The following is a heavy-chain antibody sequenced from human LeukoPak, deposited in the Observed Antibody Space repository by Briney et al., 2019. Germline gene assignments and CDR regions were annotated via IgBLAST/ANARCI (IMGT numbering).Heavy chain of an antibody. V-gene: IGHV1-18*01. CDR3: ARDTAMIMGDFDC. J-gene: IGHJ4*02. CDR2: ISGFHGNT. D-gene: IGHD5-18*01. Sequence: ASVKVSCKASGYTFNNYGITWVRQAPGQGLEWMGWISGFHGNTNYAQNLQGRVTMTTDTSTSTAYMELRSLRSDDTAVYYCARDTAMIMGDFDCWGQGTLVTVSS. CDR1: GYTFNNYG.